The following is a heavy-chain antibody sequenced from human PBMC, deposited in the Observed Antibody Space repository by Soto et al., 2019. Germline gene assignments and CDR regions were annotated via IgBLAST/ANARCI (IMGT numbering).Heavy chain of an antibody. CDR3: ARRRETGYAVNWFDP. J-gene: IGHJ5*02. CDR2: IYYSGST. D-gene: IGHD3-9*01. CDR1: GGSISSYY. V-gene: IGHV4-59*01. Sequence: QVQLQESGPGLVKPSETLSLTCTVSGGSISSYYWSWIRQPPGKGLEWIGYIYYSGSTNYNPSLKRRVTISVDTSKNQFSLKLSSVTAADTAVYYCARRRETGYAVNWFDPWGQGTLVTVSS.